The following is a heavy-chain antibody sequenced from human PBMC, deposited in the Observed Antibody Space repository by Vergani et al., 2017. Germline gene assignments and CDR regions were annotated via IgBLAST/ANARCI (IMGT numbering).Heavy chain of an antibody. V-gene: IGHV3-9*01. Sequence: EVQLVESGGGLVQPGRSLRLSCAASGFTFDDYAMHWVRQAPGKGLEWVSGISWNSGSIGYADSVKGRFTISRDNAKNSLYLKMNSLRAEDTALYYCAKDIGGYYGSGSTEPSGYGMDVWGQGTTVTVSS. J-gene: IGHJ6*02. CDR3: AKDIGGYYGSGSTEPSGYGMDV. CDR2: ISWNSGSI. D-gene: IGHD3-10*01. CDR1: GFTFDDYA.